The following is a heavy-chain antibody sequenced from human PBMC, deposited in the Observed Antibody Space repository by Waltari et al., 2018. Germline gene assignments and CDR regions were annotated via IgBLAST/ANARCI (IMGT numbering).Heavy chain of an antibody. D-gene: IGHD6-19*01. CDR3: AGGSGWLIDY. J-gene: IGHJ4*02. V-gene: IGHV3-7*01. Sequence: EVELVESGGDLVQPGGSLRLSCAASGFSCSTYWMSWVRQAPGKGLEWVANIRQDGSEEYYVDSVKGRFAISRDNPKNSLYLQMNSLSAEDTAVYYCAGGSGWLIDYWGQGTLVTVSS. CDR1: GFSCSTYW. CDR2: IRQDGSEE.